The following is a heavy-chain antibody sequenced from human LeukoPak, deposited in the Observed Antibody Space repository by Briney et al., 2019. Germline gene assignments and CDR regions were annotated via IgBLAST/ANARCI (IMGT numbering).Heavy chain of an antibody. CDR2: ISYDGSNK. Sequence: PGGSLRLSCAASGFTFSSYGMHWVRRAPGKGLEWVAVISYDGSNKYYADSVKGRFTISRDNSKNTLYLQMSSLRAEDTAVYYCAKRGEEDYYYYYGMDVWGQGTTVTVSS. CDR3: AKRGEEDYYYYYGMDV. CDR1: GFTFSSYG. J-gene: IGHJ6*02. V-gene: IGHV3-30*18. D-gene: IGHD3-10*01.